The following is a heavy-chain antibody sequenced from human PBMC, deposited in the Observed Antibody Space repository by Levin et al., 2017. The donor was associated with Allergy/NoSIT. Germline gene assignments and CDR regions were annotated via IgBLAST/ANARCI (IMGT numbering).Heavy chain of an antibody. D-gene: IGHD3-22*01. V-gene: IGHV1-69*13. CDR1: GGTFINSA. Sequence: GASVKVSCKTSGGTFINSAISWVRQAPGQGLEWMGGIIPIHGTTDYAQEFQGRVTISADESTTTAYMELSSLRSEDTAVYYCARVTMRLDYYDTRGPNYHSYGMGVWGQGTTVTVSS. CDR3: ARVTMRLDYYDTRGPNYHSYGMGV. J-gene: IGHJ6*02. CDR2: IIPIHGTT.